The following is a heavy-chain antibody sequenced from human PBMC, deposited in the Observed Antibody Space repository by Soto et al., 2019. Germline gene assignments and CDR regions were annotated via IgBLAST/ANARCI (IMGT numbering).Heavy chain of an antibody. Sequence: QVQLVQSGAEVKKPGASVKVSCKASGYTFTSYAIHWVRQAPGQRLEWMGWINAGNGNTKYSQKSQGRVTITRDTSASKAYMELSSLRSEDTAVYYCASTVGYYCRMDVWGQGTTVTVSS. J-gene: IGHJ6*02. CDR2: INAGNGNT. D-gene: IGHD4-17*01. CDR3: ASTVGYYCRMDV. CDR1: GYTFTSYA. V-gene: IGHV1-3*01.